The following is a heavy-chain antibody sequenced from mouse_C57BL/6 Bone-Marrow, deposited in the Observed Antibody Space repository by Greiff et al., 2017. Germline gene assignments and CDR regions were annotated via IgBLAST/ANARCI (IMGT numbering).Heavy chain of an antibody. CDR2: INPYNGGT. J-gene: IGHJ2*01. D-gene: IGHD2-4*01. CDR3: ASGYDYDRIY. V-gene: IGHV1-19*01. CDR1: GYTFTDYY. Sequence: VQLQQSGPVLVKPGASVKMSCKASGYTFTDYYMNWVKQSHGKSLEWIGVINPYNGGTSYNQQFKGKATLTVEKSSSTAYMELNSLTSEDSAVYYCASGYDYDRIYWGQGTTLTVSS.